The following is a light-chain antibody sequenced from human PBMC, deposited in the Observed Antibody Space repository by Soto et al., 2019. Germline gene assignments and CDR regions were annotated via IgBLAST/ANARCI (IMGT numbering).Light chain of an antibody. V-gene: IGLV1-40*01. J-gene: IGLJ1*01. CDR2: GNN. CDR3: QSYDSSLSGYV. Sequence: QSVLTQPPSVSGAPGQRVTISCTGSSSNIGAGYDVHWYQQLPGTAPKLLIYGNNNRPSGVPDRLSGSKSGTSASLAITRLQAEDEADSYCQSYDSSLSGYVFGSGTKVTVL. CDR1: SSNIGAGYD.